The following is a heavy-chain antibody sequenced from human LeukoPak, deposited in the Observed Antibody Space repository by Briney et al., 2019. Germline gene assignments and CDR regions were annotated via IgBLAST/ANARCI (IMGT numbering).Heavy chain of an antibody. D-gene: IGHD5-24*01. J-gene: IGHJ4*02. Sequence: SETLSLTCTVSGASITDYYWSWIRQPLAKGLEWIGYIYYTGSPNYNPSLKSRVTLSLDRSQNQFSLKLTSVTAADTAVYYCAYGGDAYKTGYWGQGTLVTVSS. CDR2: IYYTGSP. CDR3: AYGGDAYKTGY. CDR1: GASITDYY. V-gene: IGHV4-59*01.